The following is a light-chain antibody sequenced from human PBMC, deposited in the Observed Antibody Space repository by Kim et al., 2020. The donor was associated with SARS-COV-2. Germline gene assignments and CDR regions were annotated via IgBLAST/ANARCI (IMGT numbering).Light chain of an antibody. CDR3: QQYGSSPRT. Sequence: PRQRPPLSSQDSQSLCCSYLAGSQPKPRPPPRHLICGHSSRATGIPDRFSGSGSGTGFTLTISRLEPEEFAVYFCQQYGSSPRTFGGGTKVDIK. CDR2: GHS. V-gene: IGKV3-20*01. J-gene: IGKJ4*01. CDR1: QSLCCSY.